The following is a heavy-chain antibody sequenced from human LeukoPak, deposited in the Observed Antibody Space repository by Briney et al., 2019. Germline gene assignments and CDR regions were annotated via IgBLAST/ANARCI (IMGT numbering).Heavy chain of an antibody. D-gene: IGHD6-6*01. CDR3: ARQSGHGIAAPSYYFDY. Sequence: MSSETLSLTCTVSGGSISSYYWSWIRQPPGKGLEWIGYIYYSGSTNYNPSLKSRVTISVDTSKNQFSLKLSSVTAADTAVYYCARQSGHGIAAPSYYFDYWGQGTLVTVSP. CDR2: IYYSGST. CDR1: GGSISSYY. V-gene: IGHV4-59*08. J-gene: IGHJ4*02.